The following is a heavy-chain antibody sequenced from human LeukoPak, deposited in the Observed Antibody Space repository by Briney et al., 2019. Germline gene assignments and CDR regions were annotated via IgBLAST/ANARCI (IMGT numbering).Heavy chain of an antibody. CDR2: IYTSGNT. D-gene: IGHD3-22*01. CDR1: GGSISSYY. Sequence: SETLSLTCTVSGGSISSYYWNWIRQPAGKGLEWIGRIYTSGNTNYSPSLKSRVTISVDKPKNQFSLKLSSVTAADTAVYYCAGTDTSGYDRFDYWGQGALVTVSS. CDR3: AGTDTSGYDRFDY. J-gene: IGHJ4*02. V-gene: IGHV4-4*07.